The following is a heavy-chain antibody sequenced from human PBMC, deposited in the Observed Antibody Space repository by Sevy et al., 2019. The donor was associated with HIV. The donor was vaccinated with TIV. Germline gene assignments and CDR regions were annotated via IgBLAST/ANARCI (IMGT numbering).Heavy chain of an antibody. Sequence: GGSLRLSCAASGFTFSSYWMHWVRQVPGKGLVWVSRIKSDGSSTRYADSVKGRFIISRDNAKNTLYLQMNSLRAADTAVYYCARDRSGSYHVSDNWFDPWGQGTLVTVSS. CDR3: ARDRSGSYHVSDNWFDP. J-gene: IGHJ5*02. V-gene: IGHV3-74*01. CDR1: GFTFSSYW. CDR2: IKSDGSST. D-gene: IGHD1-26*01.